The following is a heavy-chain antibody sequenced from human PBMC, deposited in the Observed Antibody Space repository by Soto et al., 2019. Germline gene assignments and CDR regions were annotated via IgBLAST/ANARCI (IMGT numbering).Heavy chain of an antibody. V-gene: IGHV4-34*01. CDR1: GGSFSGYY. CDR3: ARGGYDFWSGYPTDAFDI. Sequence: PSETLSLPCAVYGGSFSGYYWSWIRQPPGKGLEWIGEINHSGSPNYNPSLKSRVTISVDTSKNQFSLKLSSVTAADTAVYYCARGGYDFWSGYPTDAFDIWGQGTMVTVSS. D-gene: IGHD3-3*01. CDR2: INHSGSP. J-gene: IGHJ3*02.